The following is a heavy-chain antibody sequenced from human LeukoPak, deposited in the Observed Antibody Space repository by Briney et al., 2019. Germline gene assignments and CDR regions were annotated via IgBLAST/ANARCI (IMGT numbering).Heavy chain of an antibody. V-gene: IGHV4-59*08. CDR2: IYYSGST. Sequence: SETLSLTCTVSGGSISSYYWSWIRQPPGKGLEWIGYIYYSGSTNYNPSLKSRVTISVDTSKNQFSLKLSSVTAADTAVYYCASEDLYYYYYMDVWGKGTTVTVSS. CDR1: GGSISSYY. D-gene: IGHD2-15*01. J-gene: IGHJ6*03. CDR3: ASEDLYYYYYMDV.